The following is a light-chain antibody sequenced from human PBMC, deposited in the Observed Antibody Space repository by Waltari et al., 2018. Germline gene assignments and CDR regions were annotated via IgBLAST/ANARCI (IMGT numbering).Light chain of an antibody. Sequence: SALPQPASVSGSPGQSITISCTGTRSDFSLLAYVSWYQHRPGKAPRLIIYDAVKRPSGVSNRFSGSMSGYTASLTISGLQAEDEADYYCCSYTSSDTYVFGSGTTVTVL. CDR2: DAV. CDR3: CSYTSSDTYV. J-gene: IGLJ1*01. V-gene: IGLV2-14*03. CDR1: RSDFSLLAY.